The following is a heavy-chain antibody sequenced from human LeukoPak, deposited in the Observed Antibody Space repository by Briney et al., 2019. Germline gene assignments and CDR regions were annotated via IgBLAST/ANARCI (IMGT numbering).Heavy chain of an antibody. Sequence: SETPSLTCAVYGGSFSGYYWSWIRQPPGKGLEWIGEINHSGSTNYNPSLKSRVTISVDTSKNQFSLKLSSVTAADTAVYYCARGSRLTPFDYWGQGTLVTVSS. D-gene: IGHD3-16*01. CDR3: ARGSRLTPFDY. CDR2: INHSGST. J-gene: IGHJ4*02. CDR1: GGSFSGYY. V-gene: IGHV4-34*01.